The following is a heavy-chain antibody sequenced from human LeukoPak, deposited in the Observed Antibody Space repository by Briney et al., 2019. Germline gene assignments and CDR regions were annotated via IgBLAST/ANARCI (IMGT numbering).Heavy chain of an antibody. Sequence: SETLSLTCGMYGGSLSGYYWSWIRQSPDGVLEWIGEINHSGSINDSPSLKSRVTMSVDTSKNQFSLRLTSLTAADTAVYYCARRRWSSSSVIGYWSRGTRVTVSS. J-gene: IGHJ4*02. V-gene: IGHV4-34*01. CDR3: ARRRWSSSSVIGY. CDR2: INHSGSI. CDR1: GGSLSGYY. D-gene: IGHD6-6*01.